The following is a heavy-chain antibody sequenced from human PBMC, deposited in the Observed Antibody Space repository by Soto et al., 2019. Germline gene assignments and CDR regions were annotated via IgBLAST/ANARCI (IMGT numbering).Heavy chain of an antibody. CDR3: ARERRSGNWFDP. Sequence: QVQLVQSGAEVKKPGASVKVSCKASGYTFTGYYMHWVRQAPGQGLEWMGWINPNSGGTNYAQKVQGRLTMTRDTSISTAYMELSRLRSDDTAVYYCARERRSGNWFDPWGQGTLVTVSS. V-gene: IGHV1-2*02. J-gene: IGHJ5*02. D-gene: IGHD3-10*01. CDR1: GYTFTGYY. CDR2: INPNSGGT.